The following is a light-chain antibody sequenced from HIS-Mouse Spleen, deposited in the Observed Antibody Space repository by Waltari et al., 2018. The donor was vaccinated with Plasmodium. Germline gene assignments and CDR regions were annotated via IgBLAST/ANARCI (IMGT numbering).Light chain of an antibody. Sequence: DIVLTQSPATLSVSPGASATLSCRASQRVSSNLAWYQQKPGQAPRLLIYGASTRATGIPARFSGSGSETEFTLTISSLQSEDFAVYYCQQYNNWSFTFGPGTKVDIK. V-gene: IGKV3-15*01. J-gene: IGKJ3*01. CDR1: QRVSSN. CDR3: QQYNNWSFT. CDR2: GAS.